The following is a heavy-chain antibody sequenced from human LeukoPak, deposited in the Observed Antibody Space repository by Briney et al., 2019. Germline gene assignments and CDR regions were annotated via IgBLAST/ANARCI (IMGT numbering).Heavy chain of an antibody. J-gene: IGHJ4*02. CDR2: IYYSGST. V-gene: IGHV4-30-4*08. CDR3: ARDAAHYYYDSSGYPRRIFDY. CDR1: GGSFSGYY. Sequence: SETLSLTCAVYGGSFSGYYWSWIRQPPGKGLEWIGYIYYSGSTYYNPSLKSRVTISVDTSKNQFSLKLSSVTAADTAVYYCARDAAHYYYDSSGYPRRIFDYWGQGTLVTVSS. D-gene: IGHD3-22*01.